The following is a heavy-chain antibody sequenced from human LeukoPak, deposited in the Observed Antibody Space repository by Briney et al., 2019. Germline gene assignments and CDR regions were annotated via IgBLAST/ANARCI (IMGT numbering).Heavy chain of an antibody. CDR1: GFIFSDYY. CDR2: ISSSGSTM. CDR3: ARDPGSGYEEHFDY. V-gene: IGHV3-11*01. Sequence: GGSLRLSCAASGFIFSDYYMSWIRQAPGKGLEWVSYISSSGSTMYYTDSVRGRFTISRDNAKDSLYLQMNSLRAEDTAVYYCARDPGSGYEEHFDYWGQGTLVTVSS. D-gene: IGHD5-12*01. J-gene: IGHJ4*02.